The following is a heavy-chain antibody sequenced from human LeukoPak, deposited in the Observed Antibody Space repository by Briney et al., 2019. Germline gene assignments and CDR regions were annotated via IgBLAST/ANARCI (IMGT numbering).Heavy chain of an antibody. CDR1: GFIFDDYA. CDR3: AIFQNYDIKVAGTDY. V-gene: IGHV3-9*01. J-gene: IGHJ4*02. Sequence: GGSLRLSCTASGFIFDDYAMHWVRQAPGKGLEWVSGISWNGGNTDYAASVKGRFTVSRDNAKNSLYLQMSSLRPEDTALYYCAIFQNYDIKVAGTDYWGQGTLVTVSS. D-gene: IGHD6-19*01. CDR2: ISWNGGNT.